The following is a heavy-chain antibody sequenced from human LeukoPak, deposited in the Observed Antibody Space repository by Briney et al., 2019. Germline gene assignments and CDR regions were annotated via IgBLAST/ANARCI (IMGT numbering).Heavy chain of an antibody. CDR2: FDPEDGEI. CDR3: AITPKWLLPTSFDY. Sequence: GASLKVSCKVSGYTLTELSISWVRQDPGKGLEWMGGFDPEDGEIIYAQKFQGRVTMTEDTSTDTAHMELSSLRSDDTAVYYCAITPKWLLPTSFDYWGQGTLVTVSS. D-gene: IGHD3-22*01. J-gene: IGHJ4*02. V-gene: IGHV1-24*01. CDR1: GYTLTELS.